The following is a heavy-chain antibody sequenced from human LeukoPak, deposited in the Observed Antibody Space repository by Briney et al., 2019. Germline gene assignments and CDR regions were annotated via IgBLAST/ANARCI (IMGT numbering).Heavy chain of an antibody. CDR2: INTYNGNT. J-gene: IGHJ3*02. D-gene: IGHD2-15*01. V-gene: IGHV1-18*01. CDR3: ARDFHCSGGSCLDAFDI. CDR1: GYTFTSYG. Sequence: ASVKVSCKASGYTFTSYGISWVRQAPGQGLEWMGWINTYNGNTIYTQKLQGRVTMTTDTSTSTAYMELRSLISDDTAVDYCARDFHCSGGSCLDAFDIWGQGTMVTVSS.